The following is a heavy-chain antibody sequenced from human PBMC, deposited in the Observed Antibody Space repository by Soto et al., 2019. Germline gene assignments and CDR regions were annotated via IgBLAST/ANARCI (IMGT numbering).Heavy chain of an antibody. Sequence: SETLSLTCPVSGGSISSYYWSWIRQPPGKGLEWIGYIYYSGSTNYNPSLKSRVTISVDTSKNQFSLKLSSVTAADTAVYYCARHYYDFWSGYYKGPLMDVWGKGTTVTVSS. V-gene: IGHV4-59*08. CDR3: ARHYYDFWSGYYKGPLMDV. CDR2: IYYSGST. D-gene: IGHD3-3*01. CDR1: GGSISSYY. J-gene: IGHJ6*03.